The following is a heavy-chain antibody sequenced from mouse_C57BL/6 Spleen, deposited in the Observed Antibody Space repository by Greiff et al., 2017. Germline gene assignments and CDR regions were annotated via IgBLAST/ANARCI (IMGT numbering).Heavy chain of an antibody. CDR3: ARYDYGNFVGYFDV. CDR2: IRNKANGYTT. Sequence: EVQLQESGGGLVQPGGSLSLSCAASGFTFTDYYMSWVRQPPGKALEWLGFIRNKANGYTTEYSASVKGRFTISRDNSQSILYLQMNALRAEDSATYYCARYDYGNFVGYFDVWGTGTTVTVSS. CDR1: GFTFTDYY. V-gene: IGHV7-3*01. D-gene: IGHD2-1*01. J-gene: IGHJ1*03.